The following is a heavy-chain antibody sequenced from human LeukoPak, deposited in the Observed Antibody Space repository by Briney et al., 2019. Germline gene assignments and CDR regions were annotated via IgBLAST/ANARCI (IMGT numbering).Heavy chain of an antibody. Sequence: TGGSLRLSCAASGFTFSTHDVNWVRQAPGKGLEWVSFINSRSSTIYYVDSVKGRFTISRDNAKNSLYLQMNSLRAEDTAVYYCTSHTGTGDAFRPFHIWGQGTMVTVSS. CDR3: TSHTGTGDAFRPFHI. V-gene: IGHV3-48*04. CDR1: GFTFSTHD. CDR2: INSRSSTI. J-gene: IGHJ3*02. D-gene: IGHD2-21*02.